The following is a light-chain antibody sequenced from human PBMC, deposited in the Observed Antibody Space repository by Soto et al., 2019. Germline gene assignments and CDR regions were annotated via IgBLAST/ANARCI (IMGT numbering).Light chain of an antibody. CDR2: DVT. J-gene: IGLJ2*01. V-gene: IGLV2-14*03. Sequence: QSVLTQPASVSGSPGQSITISCTGTRSDIGGYKYVSWYQHHPGTAPKLMIYDVTNRPSGVSNRFSGSKSGNTASLTISGHQAEDEGDYYCTSYASSSTPVVFGGGTKLTVL. CDR3: TSYASSSTPVV. CDR1: RSDIGGYKY.